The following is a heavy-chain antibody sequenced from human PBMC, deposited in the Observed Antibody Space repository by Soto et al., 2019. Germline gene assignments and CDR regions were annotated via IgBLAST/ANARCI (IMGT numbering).Heavy chain of an antibody. V-gene: IGHV4-34*01. J-gene: IGHJ3*02. CDR2: VNPTGTT. D-gene: IGHD6-19*01. CDR3: ARSREQWLVDAFDI. CDR1: GGSFSAFY. Sequence: SETLSLTCAVYGGSFSAFYWSWIRQPPGKELEWIGEVNPTGTTKYNPSLKSRVTMSLDPSKKQFSLNLNSMTAADTALYYCARSREQWLVDAFDIWGQGTMVTVSS.